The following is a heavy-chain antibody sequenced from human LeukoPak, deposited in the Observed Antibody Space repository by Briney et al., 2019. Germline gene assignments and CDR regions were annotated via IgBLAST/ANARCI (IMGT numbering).Heavy chain of an antibody. CDR1: GGSINSYY. D-gene: IGHD2-21*02. CDR2: IHYTGST. J-gene: IGHJ6*03. V-gene: IGHV4-59*12. CDR3: ARELLSSAYYYYYYMDV. Sequence: SETLSLTCTVSGGSINSYYWSWIRQPPGKGLDCIGYIHYTGSTNYNPSLKSRVTISVDTSKNQFSLKLSSVTAADTAVYYCARELLSSAYYYYYYMDVWGKGTTVTISS.